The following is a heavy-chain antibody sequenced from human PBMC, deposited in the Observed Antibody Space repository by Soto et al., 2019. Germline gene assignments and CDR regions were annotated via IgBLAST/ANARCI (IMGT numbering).Heavy chain of an antibody. Sequence: PGGSLRLSCGASGFTFSSYSMNWVRQAPGSGPEWVSYISSSSNSIYYADSVKGRFTISRDNAKNSLHLQMNSLRAADTAVYYCARCSGQEEFWSGYFRGHFAYWGQGTLVTVSS. V-gene: IGHV3-48*01. D-gene: IGHD3-3*01. CDR2: ISSSSNSI. J-gene: IGHJ4*02. CDR3: ARCSGQEEFWSGYFRGHFAY. CDR1: GFTFSSYS.